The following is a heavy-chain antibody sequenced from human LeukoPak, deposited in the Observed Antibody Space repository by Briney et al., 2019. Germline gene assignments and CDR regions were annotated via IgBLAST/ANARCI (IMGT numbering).Heavy chain of an antibody. CDR1: RFTFDDYA. CDR3: AKDIGGYSYAADY. Sequence: GGSLRLSCAASRFTFDDYAMQWVRQAPGKGLEWVSLISGDGGTTYYADSVKGRFTISRDNSENSLYLQMNSLRTEDTAFYYCAKDIGGYSYAADYWGQGTLVTVSS. D-gene: IGHD5-18*01. J-gene: IGHJ4*02. V-gene: IGHV3-43*02. CDR2: ISGDGGTT.